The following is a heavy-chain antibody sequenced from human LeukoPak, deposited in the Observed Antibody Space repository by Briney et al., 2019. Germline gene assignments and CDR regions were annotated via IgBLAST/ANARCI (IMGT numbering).Heavy chain of an antibody. CDR3: TKEPMVRGIISLDGFNL. D-gene: IGHD3-10*01. Sequence: GGSLRLSCAASGFTFSSYAMHWVRQAPGKGLEWVSAISGSGDSTYYADSVKGRFTISRDNSKNTLSLQMNSLRVEDTAVYYCTKEPMVRGIISLDGFNLWGQGTMVAVSS. CDR2: ISGSGDST. V-gene: IGHV3-23*01. J-gene: IGHJ3*01. CDR1: GFTFSSYA.